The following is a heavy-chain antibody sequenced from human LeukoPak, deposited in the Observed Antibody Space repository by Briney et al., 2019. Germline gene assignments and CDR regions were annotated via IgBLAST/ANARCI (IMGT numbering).Heavy chain of an antibody. V-gene: IGHV3-23*01. D-gene: IGHD5-18*01. CDR2: TSADCSST. Sequence: GGSLRLSCAASGFSFSSYAMHWVRQAPGKGLEWVSTTSADCSSTYYADSVKGRFTISRDNSKNTFYLQMNSLRAEDTAVYYCANYVDTAMGLDYWGQGTLVTVSS. J-gene: IGHJ4*02. CDR3: ANYVDTAMGLDY. CDR1: GFSFSSYA.